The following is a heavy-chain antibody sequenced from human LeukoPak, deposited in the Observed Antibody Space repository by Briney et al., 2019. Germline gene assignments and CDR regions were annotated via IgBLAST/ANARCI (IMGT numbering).Heavy chain of an antibody. D-gene: IGHD2-8*01. Sequence: GGSLRLSCAASGFTFSDYYMSWVRQAPGKGLEWVSYISSSGSTIYYADSVKGRFTISRDNARNSLYLQMNSLRAEDTAVYYCARMLYGRPNNWFDPWGQGTLVTVSS. V-gene: IGHV3-11*01. CDR3: ARMLYGRPNNWFDP. CDR2: ISSSGSTI. CDR1: GFTFSDYY. J-gene: IGHJ5*02.